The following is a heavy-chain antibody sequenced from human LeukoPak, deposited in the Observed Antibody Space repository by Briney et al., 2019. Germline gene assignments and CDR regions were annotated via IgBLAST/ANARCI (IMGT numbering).Heavy chain of an antibody. CDR2: IDQSGST. CDR3: ARNARRYCSSTSCYDVLSWFDP. V-gene: IGHV4-34*01. D-gene: IGHD2-2*01. J-gene: IGHJ5*02. Sequence: PSETLSLTCAVYGGSFSGYYWSWIRQPPGKGLEWIGEIDQSGSTNYNPSLKSRVTISVDTSKNQFSLKLSSVTAADTAVYYCARNARRYCSSTSCYDVLSWFDPWGQGTLVTVSS. CDR1: GGSFSGYY.